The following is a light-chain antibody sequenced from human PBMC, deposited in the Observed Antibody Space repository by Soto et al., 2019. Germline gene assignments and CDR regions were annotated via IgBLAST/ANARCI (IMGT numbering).Light chain of an antibody. Sequence: EKVMTQSPATLSVSPGERATLSCRASQSVSSNLAWYQQKPGQAPTLLIYAASTRDTGIPARFSGSGSGTEFTLTISSLQSEDFAVYYCQQYNNWPPLTFGGGTKVEIK. V-gene: IGKV3-15*01. CDR2: AAS. CDR1: QSVSSN. CDR3: QQYNNWPPLT. J-gene: IGKJ4*01.